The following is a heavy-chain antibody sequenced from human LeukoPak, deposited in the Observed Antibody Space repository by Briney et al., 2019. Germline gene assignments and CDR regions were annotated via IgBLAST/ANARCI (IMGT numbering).Heavy chain of an antibody. J-gene: IGHJ6*02. D-gene: IGHD1-26*01. CDR1: GFTFDDYG. CDR2: INWNGGST. CDR3: ARAVRYPNVNRGGMDV. Sequence: PGGSLRLSCAASGFTFDDYGMSWVRQAPGKGLEWVSGINWNGGSTGYADSVKGRFTISRAKNSLYLQMNSLSAEDTALYHCARAVRYPNVNRGGMDVWGQGTTVTVSS. V-gene: IGHV3-20*01.